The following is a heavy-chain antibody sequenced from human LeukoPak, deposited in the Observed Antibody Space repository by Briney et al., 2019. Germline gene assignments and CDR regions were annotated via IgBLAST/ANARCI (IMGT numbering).Heavy chain of an antibody. CDR3: AKDQSQPLDDSSGFLH. D-gene: IGHD3-22*01. V-gene: IGHV3-23*01. CDR2: LSGNGGST. J-gene: IGHJ4*02. Sequence: GGSLRLSCAASGFSFSSYAMSWVRLAPGKGLEWVSTLSGNGGSTYYADSVKGRFTICRDNSKNTLYLQTSSLRVDDTAVYYCAKDQSQPLDDSSGFLHWGQGTLVTVSS. CDR1: GFSFSSYA.